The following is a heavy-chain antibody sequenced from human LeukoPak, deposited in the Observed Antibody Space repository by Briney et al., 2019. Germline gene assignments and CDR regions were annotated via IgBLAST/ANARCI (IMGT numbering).Heavy chain of an antibody. V-gene: IGHV4-30-2*01. J-gene: IGHJ4*02. CDR3: ARDAPSATGELDY. D-gene: IGHD7-27*01. CDR2: IYHSGST. Sequence: PSQTLSLTCTVSGGSISSGGYYWSWIRQPPGKGLEWIGYIYHSGSTYYNPSLKSRVTISVDRSKNQFSLKLSSVTAADTAVYYCARDAPSATGELDYWGQGTLVTVSS. CDR1: GGSISSGGYY.